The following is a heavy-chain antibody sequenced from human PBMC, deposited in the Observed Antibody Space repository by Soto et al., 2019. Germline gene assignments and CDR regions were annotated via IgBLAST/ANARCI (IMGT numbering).Heavy chain of an antibody. Sequence: RRLSCAASGFTFSSYGMHWVRQAPGKGLEWVAVIWYDGSNKYYADSVKGRFTISRDNSKNTLYLQMNSLRAEDTAVYYCARDVMGYCSGGSCSLYGMDVWGQGTTVTVSS. D-gene: IGHD2-15*01. CDR3: ARDVMGYCSGGSCSLYGMDV. CDR2: IWYDGSNK. CDR1: GFTFSSYG. V-gene: IGHV3-33*01. J-gene: IGHJ6*02.